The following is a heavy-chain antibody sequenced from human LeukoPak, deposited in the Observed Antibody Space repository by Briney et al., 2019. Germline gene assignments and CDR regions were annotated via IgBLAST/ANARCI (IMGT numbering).Heavy chain of an antibody. CDR1: GGSISSSSYY. CDR2: IYYRGNT. J-gene: IGHJ4*02. Sequence: SETLSLTCTVSGGSISSSSYYWGWIRQPPGKGLEWIGSIYYRGNTYYNPFLKSRVTISVDTSKNQFSLKLSSVTAADTALYYCARHPNGAYGVFNYWGQGTLVTVSS. V-gene: IGHV4-39*01. CDR3: ARHPNGAYGVFNY. D-gene: IGHD2-8*01.